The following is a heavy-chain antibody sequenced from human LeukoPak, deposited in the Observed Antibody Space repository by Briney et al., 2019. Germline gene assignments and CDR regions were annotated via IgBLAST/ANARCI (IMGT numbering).Heavy chain of an antibody. V-gene: IGHV3-21*01. CDR1: GFTFSGYS. CDR2: ISSSSSYI. J-gene: IGHJ4*02. D-gene: IGHD3-22*01. Sequence: KSGGSLRLSCAASGFTFSGYSMNWVRQAPGKGLEWASSISSSSSYIYYADSVKGRFTISRDNAKNSLYLQMNSLRAEDTAVYYCARESGYYDSSGYIDYWGQGTLVTVSS. CDR3: ARESGYYDSSGYIDY.